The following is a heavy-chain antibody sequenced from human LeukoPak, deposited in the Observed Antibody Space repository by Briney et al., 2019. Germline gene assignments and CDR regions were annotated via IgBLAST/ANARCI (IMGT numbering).Heavy chain of an antibody. D-gene: IGHD3-22*01. V-gene: IGHV4-4*07. CDR1: GGSVSSYY. CDR2: IYTSGST. Sequence: SETLSLTCTFSGGSVSSYYRSWIRQPAGKGLEWIGRIYTSGSTNYNPSLKSRVTMSVDTSKNQFSLRLSSVTAADTAVYYCARDRYYYDTSGPPLDIWGQGTMVTVSS. CDR3: ARDRYYYDTSGPPLDI. J-gene: IGHJ3*02.